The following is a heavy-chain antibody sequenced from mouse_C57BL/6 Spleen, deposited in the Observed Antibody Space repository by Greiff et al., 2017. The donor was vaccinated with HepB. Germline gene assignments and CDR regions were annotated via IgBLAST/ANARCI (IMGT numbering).Heavy chain of an antibody. CDR3: ARGGGRRIYAMDY. V-gene: IGHV3-6*01. CDR1: GYSITSGYY. Sequence: EVKLMESGPGLVKPSQSLSLACSVTGYSITSGYYWNWIRQFPGKKLEWLGYISYDGSNNYNPTLKNRISITRDTSKNQFFLKLNSVTTEDTATYYCARGGGRRIYAMDYWGRGTSVTVSS. CDR2: ISYDGSN. J-gene: IGHJ4*01.